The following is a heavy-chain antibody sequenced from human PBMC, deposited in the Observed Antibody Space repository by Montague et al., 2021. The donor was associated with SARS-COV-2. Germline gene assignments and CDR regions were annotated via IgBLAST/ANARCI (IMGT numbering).Heavy chain of an antibody. CDR2: IYYSGST. J-gene: IGHJ3*02. CDR3: AMRGGALDAFDI. CDR1: GGSIRTSSYY. Sequence: SETLSLTCTVSGGSIRTSSYYWGWIHRPPGKGLDWIGSIYYSGSTYYNPSLKSRVTISVDTSKNQFSLKLSSVTAADTAVYYCAMRGGALDAFDIWGQGTMVIVSS. D-gene: IGHD4-17*01. V-gene: IGHV4-39*01.